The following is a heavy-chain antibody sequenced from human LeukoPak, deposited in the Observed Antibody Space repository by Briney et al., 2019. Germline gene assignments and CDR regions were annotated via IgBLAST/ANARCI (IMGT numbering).Heavy chain of an antibody. V-gene: IGHV3-30*18. CDR1: GFTFSSYG. Sequence: GGSLRLSCAASGFTFSSYGMHWVRQAPGKGLEWVAVISYDGSNKYYADSVKGRFTISRDNSKNTLYLQMNSLRAEDTAVYYCAKDGWNSQNGFDYWGQGTLVTVSS. CDR3: AKDGWNSQNGFDY. J-gene: IGHJ4*02. CDR2: ISYDGSNK. D-gene: IGHD1-7*01.